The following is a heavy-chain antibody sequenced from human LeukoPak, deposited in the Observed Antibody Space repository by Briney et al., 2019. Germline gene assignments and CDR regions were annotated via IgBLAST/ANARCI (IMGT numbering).Heavy chain of an antibody. CDR3: ARASMVESPDY. Sequence: GGSLRLSCAASGFTFDDYGMSWVRQAPGKGLEWVSGINWNGGSTGYADSVKGRFTISRDSAKNYLYLQMSSLRAEDTALYYCARASMVESPDYWGQGTLVTVSS. D-gene: IGHD2-15*01. CDR2: INWNGGST. V-gene: IGHV3-20*04. CDR1: GFTFDDYG. J-gene: IGHJ4*02.